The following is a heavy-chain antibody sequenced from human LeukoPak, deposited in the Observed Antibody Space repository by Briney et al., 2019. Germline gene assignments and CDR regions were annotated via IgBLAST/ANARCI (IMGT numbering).Heavy chain of an antibody. D-gene: IGHD3-22*01. CDR1: GFTFSIYA. J-gene: IGHJ4*02. Sequence: GGSLRLSCAASGFTFSIYAMSWVRQAPGRGLQWVSSITSRGESTWYVDSVKGRFTITRDNSETTLYLQMHRLRAEDPAVYYCARDRPNYYGSDGHYYRRDGDYWGRGTLVSVSS. V-gene: IGHV3-23*01. CDR2: ITSRGEST. CDR3: ARDRPNYYGSDGHYYRRDGDY.